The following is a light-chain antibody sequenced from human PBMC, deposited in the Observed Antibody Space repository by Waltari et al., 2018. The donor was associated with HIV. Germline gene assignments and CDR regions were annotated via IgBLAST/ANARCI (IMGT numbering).Light chain of an antibody. CDR2: DAS. CDR3: QQYGNSPPLT. CDR1: QSVSTSS. Sequence: EIVLTQSPGTLSLSPGDRATLSCRASQSVSTSSLAGYQQKPGQAPRLLIYDASTRATGIPDRFSGSGSGTDFTLTISRLEPEDFAVYYCQQYGNSPPLTFGGGTKVELK. J-gene: IGKJ4*01. V-gene: IGKV3-20*01.